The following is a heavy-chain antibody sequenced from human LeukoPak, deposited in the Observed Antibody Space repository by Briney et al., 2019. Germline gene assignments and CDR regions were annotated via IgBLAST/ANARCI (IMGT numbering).Heavy chain of an antibody. CDR1: GFTFSNSG. CDR2: IRYHGSDK. CDR3: ARSPTSWYFDY. D-gene: IGHD2-2*01. V-gene: IGHV3-30*02. J-gene: IGHJ4*02. Sequence: GGSLGLSCAASGFTFSNSGMHWVRQAPGKGLEWVAFIRYHGSDKYYADSVKGRFTISRDNSKNTLYLQMNSLRPEDTSVYFCARSPTSWYFDYWGQRTLVTVSS.